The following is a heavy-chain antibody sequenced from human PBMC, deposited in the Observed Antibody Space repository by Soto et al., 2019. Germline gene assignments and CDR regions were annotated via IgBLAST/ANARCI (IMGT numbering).Heavy chain of an antibody. J-gene: IGHJ6*03. V-gene: IGHV1-18*01. CDR3: AGQSAAAPYYYYYYMDV. CDR2: ISAYNGNT. CDR1: GYTFTSYG. Sequence: GASVKVSCKASGYTFTSYGISWVRQAPGQGLEWKGWISAYNGNTNYAQKHQGRVTMTTDTSTSTAYMELRSLRSDDTAVYYCAGQSAAAPYYYYYYMDVWGKGTTVTVSS. D-gene: IGHD6-25*01.